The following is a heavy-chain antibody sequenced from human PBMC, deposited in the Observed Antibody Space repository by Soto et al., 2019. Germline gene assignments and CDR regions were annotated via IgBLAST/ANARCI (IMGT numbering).Heavy chain of an antibody. J-gene: IGHJ4*02. CDR1: GFTFTYYA. V-gene: IGHV3-23*01. CDR3: AKDRDYPRDQFHY. D-gene: IGHD2-2*01. Sequence: GGSLRPSCTASGFTFTYYAFSWVRQAPGKGLEWVSAISANGQGIYYADSVRGRFTISRDNSKNTVFLHMDSLRAEDTAVYYYAKDRDYPRDQFHYWGQGTLVTVSS. CDR2: ISANGQGI.